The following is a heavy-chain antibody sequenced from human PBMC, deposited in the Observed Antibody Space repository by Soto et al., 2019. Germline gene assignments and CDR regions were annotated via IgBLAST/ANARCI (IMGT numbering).Heavy chain of an antibody. V-gene: IGHV3-30-3*01. D-gene: IGHD1-26*01. CDR3: ARDKKVGGANSGRSQRLYYYYGMDV. CDR1: GFTFSSYA. Sequence: GGSLRLSCAASGFTFSSYAMHWVRQAPGKGLEWVAVISYDGSNKYYADSVKGRFTISRDNSKNTLYLQMNSLRAEDTAVYYCARDKKVGGANSGRSQRLYYYYGMDVWGQGTTVTVSS. J-gene: IGHJ6*02. CDR2: ISYDGSNK.